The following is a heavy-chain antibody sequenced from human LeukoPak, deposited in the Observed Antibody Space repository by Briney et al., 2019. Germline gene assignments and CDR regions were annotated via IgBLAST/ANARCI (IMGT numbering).Heavy chain of an antibody. Sequence: SETLSLTCTVSGGSISSYYWSWIRQPLGKGLEWIGYIYYSGSTNYNPSLKSRVTISVDTSKNQFSLKLSSVTAADTAVYYCARVSSGWHSPFDYWGQGSLVTVSS. CDR1: GGSISSYY. CDR3: ARVSSGWHSPFDY. D-gene: IGHD6-19*01. CDR2: IYYSGST. V-gene: IGHV4-59*01. J-gene: IGHJ4*02.